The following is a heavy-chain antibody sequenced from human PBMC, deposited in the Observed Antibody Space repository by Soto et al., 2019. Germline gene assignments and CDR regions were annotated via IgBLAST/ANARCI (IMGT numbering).Heavy chain of an antibody. V-gene: IGHV1-18*01. CDR1: GYTFTRYS. CDR3: ARDLMGLRGPGVAFDI. Sequence: QVQLVQSGAEVKMPGASVKVSCKACGYTFTRYSISWVREAPGQGLEWMGWISAYNGNTNYAQKLQGRVIMTTDTSTSTAYMELRSLRSDDTAVYYCARDLMGLRGPGVAFDIWGQGTMVTVSS. J-gene: IGHJ3*02. D-gene: IGHD4-17*01. CDR2: ISAYNGNT.